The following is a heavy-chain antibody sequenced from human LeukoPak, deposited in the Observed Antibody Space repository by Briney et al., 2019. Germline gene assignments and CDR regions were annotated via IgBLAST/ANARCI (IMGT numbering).Heavy chain of an antibody. Sequence: PSETLSLTCTVSGGSFSSGSFYWGWVRQPPGKGLEWIGNIYYGENTYYNPSLKSRVTISIDTSKNQFYLKLSSLTAADTAVYYCARRDDSSGYHKIFDYWGPGTLVTVSS. CDR3: ARRDDSSGYHKIFDY. CDR1: GGSFSSGSFY. J-gene: IGHJ4*02. CDR2: IYYGENT. D-gene: IGHD3-22*01. V-gene: IGHV4-39*01.